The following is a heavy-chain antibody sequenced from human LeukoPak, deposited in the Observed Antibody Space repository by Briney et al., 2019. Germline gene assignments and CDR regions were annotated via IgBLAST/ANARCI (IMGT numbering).Heavy chain of an antibody. CDR3: TRHEDYYGSGSYYEIDY. V-gene: IGHV3-73*01. D-gene: IGHD3-10*01. J-gene: IGHJ4*02. CDR2: IRSKANSYAT. Sequence: GGSLRLSCAASGFTFSGSAMHWVRQASGKGLEWVGRIRSKANSYATAYAASVKGRFTISRDDSKNTAYLQMNSLKTEDTAVYYXTRHEDYYGSGSYYEIDYWGQGTLVTVSS. CDR1: GFTFSGSA.